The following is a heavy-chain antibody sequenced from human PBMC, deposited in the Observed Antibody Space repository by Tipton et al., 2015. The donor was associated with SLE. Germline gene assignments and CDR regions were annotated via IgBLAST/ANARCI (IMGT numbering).Heavy chain of an antibody. CDR1: GGSISSGSYY. D-gene: IGHD5-12*01. Sequence: TLSLTCTVSGGSISSGSYYWGWIRQPPGKGLEWVGSIHYSGITYYNPSLKSRVAISADTSKNQFSLRLTSVTAADTAVYYCATNGHGETYEFFTEYLRHWGQGTLVTVSS. V-gene: IGHV4-39*01. CDR3: ATNGHGETYEFFTEYLRH. J-gene: IGHJ1*01. CDR2: IHYSGIT.